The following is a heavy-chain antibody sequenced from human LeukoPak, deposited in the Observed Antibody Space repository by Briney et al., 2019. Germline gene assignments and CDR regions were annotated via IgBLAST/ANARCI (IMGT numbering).Heavy chain of an antibody. D-gene: IGHD3-10*01. Sequence: PSETLSLTCAVYGGSFSGYYWSWIRQPPGKGLEWIGEINHSGSTNYNPSLKSRVTLSVDTSKNQFSLKLSSVTAADTAVYYCARGGPHYYGSGSYPFDYWGQGTLVTVSS. J-gene: IGHJ4*02. CDR1: GGSFSGYY. CDR2: INHSGST. V-gene: IGHV4-34*01. CDR3: ARGGPHYYGSGSYPFDY.